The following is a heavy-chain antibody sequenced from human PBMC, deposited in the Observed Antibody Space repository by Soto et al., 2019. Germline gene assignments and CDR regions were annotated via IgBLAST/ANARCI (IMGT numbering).Heavy chain of an antibody. J-gene: IGHJ4*02. Sequence: ASVKVSCKASGYSFTSYGISCVRQAPRQRLEWMGWISSENGNTKYAHNLQGRVTMTTDTSTSTAYMELRSLRSDDTAVYYCVRQASMVRGINSPDYWGQGTLVTVSS. CDR2: ISSENGNT. V-gene: IGHV1-18*01. CDR3: VRQASMVRGINSPDY. D-gene: IGHD3-10*01. CDR1: GYSFTSYG.